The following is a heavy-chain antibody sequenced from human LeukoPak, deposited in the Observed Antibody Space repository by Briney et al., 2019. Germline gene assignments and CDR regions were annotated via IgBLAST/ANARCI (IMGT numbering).Heavy chain of an antibody. V-gene: IGHV4-39*07. CDR3: ARDGPMVRGVTRIDY. J-gene: IGHJ4*02. D-gene: IGHD3-10*01. Sequence: SETLSLTCTVSGGSISSSSYYWGWIRQPPGKGLEWIGSIYYSGSTYYNPSLKSRVTISVDTSKNQFSLKLSSVTAADTAVYYCARDGPMVRGVTRIDYWGQGTLVTVSS. CDR1: GGSISSSSYY. CDR2: IYYSGST.